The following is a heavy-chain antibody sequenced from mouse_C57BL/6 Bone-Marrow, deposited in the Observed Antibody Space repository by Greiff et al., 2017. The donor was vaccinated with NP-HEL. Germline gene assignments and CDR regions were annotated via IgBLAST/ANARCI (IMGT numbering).Heavy chain of an antibody. Sequence: QVQLQQSGAELVRPGASVKLSCKASGYTFTDYYINWVKQRPGQGLEWIARIYPGSGNTYYNEKFKGKATLTAEKSSSTAYMQLSSLTSEDSAVYFCARGGFLLWGQGTSVTVSS. CDR2: IYPGSGNT. V-gene: IGHV1-76*01. CDR3: ARGGFLL. CDR1: GYTFTDYY. J-gene: IGHJ4*01. D-gene: IGHD1-1*01.